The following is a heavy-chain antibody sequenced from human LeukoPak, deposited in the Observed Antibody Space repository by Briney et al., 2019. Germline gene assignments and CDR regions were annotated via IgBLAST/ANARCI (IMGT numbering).Heavy chain of an antibody. D-gene: IGHD3-22*01. CDR1: GITLSNYG. V-gene: IGHV3-23*01. J-gene: IGHJ4*02. Sequence: GGSLRLSCAVSGITLSNYGMSWVRQAPGKGLEWVAGISDSGGSTSYADSVKGRFTISRDNPRNTLYLQMNSLRAEDTAVYFCAERGVVIRVILVGFHKAAYYFDSWGQGALVTVSS. CDR2: ISDSGGST. CDR3: AERGVVIRVILVGFHKAAYYFDS.